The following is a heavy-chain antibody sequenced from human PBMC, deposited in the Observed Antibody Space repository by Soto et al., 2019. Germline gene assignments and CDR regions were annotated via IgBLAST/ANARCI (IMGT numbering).Heavy chain of an antibody. CDR1: GGTFSSYT. D-gene: IGHD3-9*01. V-gene: IGHV1-69*02. J-gene: IGHJ4*02. CDR3: ARGSLRANYDILTGYSP. Sequence: SVKVSCKASGGTFSSYTISWVRQAPGQGLEWMGRIIPILGIANYAQKFQGRVTITADKSTSTAYMELSSLRSEDTAVYYCARGSLRANYDILTGYSPWGQGTLVTVSS. CDR2: IIPILGIA.